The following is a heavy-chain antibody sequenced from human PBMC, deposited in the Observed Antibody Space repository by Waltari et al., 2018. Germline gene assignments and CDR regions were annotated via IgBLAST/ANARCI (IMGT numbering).Heavy chain of an antibody. Sequence: QVTLKESGPALVKPTQTLTLTCTFSGFSLSTSGLRVSWIRQPPGKALEWLARIDWDDDKFYSTSLKTRLTISKDTSKNQVVLTMTNMDPVDTATYYCARIAIYSGYDYWGQGTLVTVSS. CDR3: ARIAIYSGYDY. V-gene: IGHV2-70*04. CDR2: IDWDDDK. J-gene: IGHJ4*02. D-gene: IGHD5-12*01. CDR1: GFSLSTSGLR.